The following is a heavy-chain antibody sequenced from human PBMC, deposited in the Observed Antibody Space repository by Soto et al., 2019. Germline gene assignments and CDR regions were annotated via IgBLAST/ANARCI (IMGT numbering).Heavy chain of an antibody. V-gene: IGHV3-23*01. CDR3: AKVPTIFGVVSWFDP. CDR2: ISGSGGST. CDR1: GFIFSSYA. D-gene: IGHD3-3*01. Sequence: EVQLLESGGGLVQPGGSLRLSCAASGFIFSSYAMSWVRQAPGKGLEWVSAISGSGGSTYYADSVKGRFTISRDNSKNTLYLQMNSLRAEDTAVYYCAKVPTIFGVVSWFDPWGQGTLVTVSS. J-gene: IGHJ5*02.